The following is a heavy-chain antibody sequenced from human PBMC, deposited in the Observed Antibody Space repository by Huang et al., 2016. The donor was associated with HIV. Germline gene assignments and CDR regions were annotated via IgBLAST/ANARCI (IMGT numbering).Heavy chain of an antibody. CDR3: ARSRYYDISNYPEF. CDR1: GFTFGTYT. V-gene: IGHV3-21*02. CDR2: ISSTRDDI. D-gene: IGHD3-16*01. J-gene: IGHJ4*02. Sequence: VQLVESGGGLVKPGGSLRLSCAASGFTFGTYTMNWVRQAPGKRLGWVSAISSTRDDINYADSVKGRFVISRDNARNLLYLQMNSLRAEDTATYYCARSRYYDISNYPEFWGRGVQVIVSS.